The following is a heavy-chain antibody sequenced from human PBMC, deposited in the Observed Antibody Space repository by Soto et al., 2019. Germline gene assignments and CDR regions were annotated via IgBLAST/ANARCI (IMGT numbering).Heavy chain of an antibody. CDR3: ARGQVVAAQH. Sequence: NPSETLSLTCTVSGGSISNYYWNWIRQPPGKGLEWIGYIYYSGSTSYNPSLKSRVTISVDTSKNQFSLKLSSVTAADTAVYYCARGQVVAAQHWGQGTLVTVSS. CDR1: GGSISNYY. CDR2: IYYSGST. D-gene: IGHD2-15*01. V-gene: IGHV4-59*12. J-gene: IGHJ4*02.